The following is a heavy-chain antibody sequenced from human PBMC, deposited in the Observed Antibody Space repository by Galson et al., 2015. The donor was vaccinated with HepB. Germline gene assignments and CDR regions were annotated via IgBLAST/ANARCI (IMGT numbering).Heavy chain of an antibody. CDR2: IIPIFGTT. V-gene: IGHV1-69*13. D-gene: IGHD3-22*01. CDR1: GGTFSTSS. J-gene: IGHJ4*01. CDR3: ANERRYYASTFPPDGVFDY. Sequence: SVKVSCKASGGTFSTSSINWVRQAPGQGLEWMGGIIPIFGTTKYAQIFQGRVTITADESTSTAYMELSSLRSEDTAVYYCANERRYYASTFPPDGVFDYWGHGTLVTVSS.